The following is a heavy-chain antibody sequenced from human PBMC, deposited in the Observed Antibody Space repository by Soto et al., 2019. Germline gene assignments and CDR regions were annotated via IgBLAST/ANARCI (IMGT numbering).Heavy chain of an antibody. V-gene: IGHV1-18*01. CDR1: GYTFTSYG. CDR3: ARDGAVAGIRYYYYGMDV. J-gene: IGHJ6*02. CDR2: ISAYNGNT. Sequence: GASVKVSCKASGYTFTSYGISWVRQAPGQGLEWMGWISAYNGNTNYAQKLQGRVTMTTGTSTSTAYMELRSLRSDDTAVYYCARDGAVAGIRYYYYGMDVWGQGSTVTVSS. D-gene: IGHD6-19*01.